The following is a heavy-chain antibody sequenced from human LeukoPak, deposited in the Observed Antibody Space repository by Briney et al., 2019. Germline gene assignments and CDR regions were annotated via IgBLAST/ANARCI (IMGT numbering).Heavy chain of an antibody. V-gene: IGHV3-13*01. J-gene: IGHJ6*02. CDR3: ARDISGGYDGLDV. CDR1: GFTFSRYD. Sequence: SGGSLRLSCAASGFTFSRYDMHWVRQVTGKGLEWVSAISTAGDTYYPGSVKGRFTVSRENAKNSLCLQMNSLSAGDTAVYYCARDISGGYDGLDVWGQGTTVTVSS. D-gene: IGHD3-22*01. CDR2: ISTAGDT.